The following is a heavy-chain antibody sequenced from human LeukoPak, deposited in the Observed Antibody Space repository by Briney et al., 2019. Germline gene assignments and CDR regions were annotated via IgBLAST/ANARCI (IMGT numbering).Heavy chain of an antibody. CDR1: GFTFGDYA. J-gene: IGHJ4*02. V-gene: IGHV3-49*04. CDR2: IRSKAYGGTT. CDR3: TRSLGSYYYGSGSYYPLDY. D-gene: IGHD3-10*01. Sequence: PGGSLRLSCTASGFTFGDYAMSWVRQAPGKGLEWVGFIRSKAYGGTTEYAASVKGRFTISRDDSKSIAYLQMNSLKTEDTAVYYCTRSLGSYYYGSGSYYPLDYWGQGTLVTVSS.